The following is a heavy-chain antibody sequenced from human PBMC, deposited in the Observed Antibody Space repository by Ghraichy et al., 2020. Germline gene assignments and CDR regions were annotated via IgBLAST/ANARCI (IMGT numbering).Heavy chain of an antibody. CDR1: GGSFSGYY. CDR2: INHSGST. Sequence: TLSLTCAVYGGSFSGYYWSWIRQPPGKGLEWIGEINHSGSTNYNPSLKSRVTISVDTSKNQFSLKLSSVTAADTAVYYCATSGLGGYYYMDVWGKGTTVTVSS. CDR3: ATSGLGGYYYMDV. J-gene: IGHJ6*03. V-gene: IGHV4-34*01. D-gene: IGHD1-26*01.